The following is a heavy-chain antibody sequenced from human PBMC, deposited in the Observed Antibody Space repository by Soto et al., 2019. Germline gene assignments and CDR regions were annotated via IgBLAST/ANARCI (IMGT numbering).Heavy chain of an antibody. Sequence: KPSETLSLTCTVSGGSISSSSYYWGWIRQPPGKGLEWIGSIDYSGSTYYNPSLKSRVTISVDTSKNQFSLKLNSVTAADTAVYYCARRDYDSSGYWPFYWFDPWGQGTLVTVYS. CDR3: ARRDYDSSGYWPFYWFDP. D-gene: IGHD3-22*01. CDR2: IDYSGST. V-gene: IGHV4-39*01. J-gene: IGHJ5*02. CDR1: GGSISSSSYY.